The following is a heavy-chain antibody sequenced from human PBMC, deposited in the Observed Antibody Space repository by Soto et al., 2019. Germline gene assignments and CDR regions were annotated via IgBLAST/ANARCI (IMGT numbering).Heavy chain of an antibody. V-gene: IGHV4-31*03. J-gene: IGHJ5*02. Sequence: SETLSLTCTVSGGSISSGGYYWSWIRQHPGKGLEWIGYIYYSGSTYYNPSLKSRVTISVDTSKNQFSLKLSSVTAADTAVYYCARDPAIGTGTTPWFDPWGQGTLVSVSS. CDR3: ARDPAIGTGTTPWFDP. D-gene: IGHD1-7*01. CDR1: GGSISSGGYY. CDR2: IYYSGST.